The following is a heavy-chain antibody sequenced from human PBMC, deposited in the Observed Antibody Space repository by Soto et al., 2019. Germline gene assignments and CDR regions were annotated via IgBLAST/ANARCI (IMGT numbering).Heavy chain of an antibody. CDR2: IYYSGST. CDR1: GGSISSSSYY. Sequence: SETLSLTGTVSGGSISSSSYYYGWIRQPPGKGLEWIGSIYYSGSTYYNPSLKSRVTISVDTSKNQFSLKLSSVTAADTAVYYCARTGYSSSWYHYYGMDVWGQGTTVTVSS. CDR3: ARTGYSSSWYHYYGMDV. D-gene: IGHD6-13*01. V-gene: IGHV4-39*01. J-gene: IGHJ6*02.